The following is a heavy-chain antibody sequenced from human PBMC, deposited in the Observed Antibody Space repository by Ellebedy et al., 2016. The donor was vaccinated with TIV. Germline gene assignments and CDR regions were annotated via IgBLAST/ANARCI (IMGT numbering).Heavy chain of an antibody. Sequence: PGGSLRLSCKGSGYSFTSYWIGWVRQMPGKGLEWMGIIYPGDSDTRYSPSFQGQVTISADKSISTAYLQWSNLRASDTAMYYCARRALSDYWYFDLWGRGTLVTVS. D-gene: IGHD2/OR15-2a*01. J-gene: IGHJ2*01. V-gene: IGHV5-51*01. CDR3: ARRALSDYWYFDL. CDR1: GYSFTSYW. CDR2: IYPGDSDT.